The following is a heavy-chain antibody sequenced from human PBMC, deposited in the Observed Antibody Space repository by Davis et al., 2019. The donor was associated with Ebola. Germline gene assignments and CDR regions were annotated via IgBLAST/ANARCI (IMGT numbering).Heavy chain of an antibody. D-gene: IGHD4-11*01. CDR3: ARDDMLWTVTLPNFDY. Sequence: GESLKISCAASGFTFSSYAMHWVRQAPGKGLEWVAVISYDGSNKYYADSVKGRFTISRDNSKNTLYLQMNSLRAEDTAVYYCARDDMLWTVTLPNFDYWGQGTLVTVSS. CDR1: GFTFSSYA. CDR2: ISYDGSNK. J-gene: IGHJ4*02. V-gene: IGHV3-30-3*01.